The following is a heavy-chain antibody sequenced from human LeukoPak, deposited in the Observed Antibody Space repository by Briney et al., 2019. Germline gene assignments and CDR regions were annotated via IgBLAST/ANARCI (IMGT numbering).Heavy chain of an antibody. CDR3: ARSYYDFWSDNFDY. J-gene: IGHJ4*02. Sequence: PSETLSLTCTVSGGSIISSDYHWGWVRQPPGKGLEWIGTISYSGNTDYNPSLRSRVTISVDTSKNQFSLKLSSVTAADTAVYYCARSYYDFWSDNFDYWGQGTLVTVSS. D-gene: IGHD3-3*01. V-gene: IGHV4-39*01. CDR1: GGSIISSDYH. CDR2: ISYSGNT.